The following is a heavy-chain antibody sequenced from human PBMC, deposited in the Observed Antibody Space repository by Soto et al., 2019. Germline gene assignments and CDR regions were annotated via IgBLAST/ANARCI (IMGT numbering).Heavy chain of an antibody. Sequence: SETLSLTCTVSGGSISSYYWSWIRQPPGKGLGWIGYIYYSGSTNYNPSLKGRVTISVDTSKNQFSLKLSSVTAADTAVYYCARGGIYDFWGYYYYGMDVWGQGTTVTVS. V-gene: IGHV4-59*01. CDR2: IYYSGST. J-gene: IGHJ6*02. CDR3: ARGGIYDFWGYYYYGMDV. D-gene: IGHD3-3*01. CDR1: GGSISSYY.